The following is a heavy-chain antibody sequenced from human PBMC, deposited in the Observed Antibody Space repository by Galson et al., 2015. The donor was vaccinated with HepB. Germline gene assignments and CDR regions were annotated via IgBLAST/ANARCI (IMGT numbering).Heavy chain of an antibody. CDR1: GGTFSSYA. V-gene: IGHV1-69*06. Sequence: SVKVSCKASGGTFSSYAISWVRQAPGQGLEWMGGIIPIFGTANYAQKFQGRVTITADKSTSTAYMELSSLRSEDTAVYYCARNSAITIFGTYYFDYWGQGTLVTVSS. J-gene: IGHJ4*02. D-gene: IGHD3-9*01. CDR3: ARNSAITIFGTYYFDY. CDR2: IIPIFGTA.